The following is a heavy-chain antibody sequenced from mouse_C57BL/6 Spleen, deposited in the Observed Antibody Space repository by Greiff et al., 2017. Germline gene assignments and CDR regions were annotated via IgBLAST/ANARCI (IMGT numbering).Heavy chain of an antibody. J-gene: IGHJ3*01. CDR1: GYTFTSYT. V-gene: IGHV1-4*01. D-gene: IGHD2-5*01. CDR3: ARSEYSNYGTY. CDR2: INPSSGYT. Sequence: VQLQQSGAELARPGASVKMSCKASGYTFTSYTMHWVKQRPGPGLEWIGYINPSSGYTKYNQKFKDKATLTADKSSSTAYMQLSSLTSEDSAVYYCARSEYSNYGTYWGQGTLVTVSA.